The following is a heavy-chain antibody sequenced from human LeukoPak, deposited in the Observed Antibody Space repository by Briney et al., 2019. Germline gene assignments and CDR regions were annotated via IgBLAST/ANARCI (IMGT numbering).Heavy chain of an antibody. CDR2: IRSKPSGYTT. CDR3: TRQDCSGGTCSYVDS. J-gene: IGHJ4*02. CDR1: GFDFSGFY. Sequence: GGSLRLSCAASGFDFSGFYMHWVRQASGRGLEWVGLIRSKPSGYTTVYAASVKGRFTISRDDSKNTAYLQMNSLKAEDTAVYYRTRQDCSGGTCSYVDSWGQGTLVTVSS. D-gene: IGHD2-15*01. V-gene: IGHV3-73*01.